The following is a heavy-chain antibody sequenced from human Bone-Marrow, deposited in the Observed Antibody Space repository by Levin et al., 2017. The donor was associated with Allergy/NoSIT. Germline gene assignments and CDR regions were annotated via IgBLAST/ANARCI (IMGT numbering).Heavy chain of an antibody. CDR1: GFTFSSYW. CDR3: ARVEYSSNWAPMDV. D-gene: IGHD6-13*01. J-gene: IGHJ6*02. Sequence: SCAASGFTFSSYWMSWVRQAPGRGLEWVANIRQDGSEKYYVDSVKGRFTISRDNAKNSLYLQMNSLRAEDPAIYYCARVEYSSNWAPMDVWGQGTTVTVSS. V-gene: IGHV3-7*01. CDR2: IRQDGSEK.